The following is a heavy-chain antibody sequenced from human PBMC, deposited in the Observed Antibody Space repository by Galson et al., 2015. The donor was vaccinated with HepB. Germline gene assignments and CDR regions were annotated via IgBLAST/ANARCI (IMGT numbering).Heavy chain of an antibody. CDR2: IYPGDSDT. CDR3: ARWVPMTTVTTPGFDY. D-gene: IGHD4-17*01. CDR1: GYSFTSYW. Sequence: QSGAEVKKPGESLKISCKGSGYSFTSYWIGWVRQMPGKGLEWMGIIYPGDSDTRYSPSFQGQVTISADKSISTAYLQWSSLKASDTAMYYCARWVPMTTVTTPGFDYWGQGTLVTVSS. V-gene: IGHV5-51*01. J-gene: IGHJ4*02.